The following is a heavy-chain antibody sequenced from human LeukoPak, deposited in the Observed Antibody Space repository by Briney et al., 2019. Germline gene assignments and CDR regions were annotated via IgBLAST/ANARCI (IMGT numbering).Heavy chain of an antibody. D-gene: IGHD4-17*01. Sequence: SETLSLTCTVSGGSISSSSYYWGWIRQPPGKGLEWIGSIYYSGSTYYNPSLKSRVTISVDTSKNQFSLKLSSVTAADTAVYYCASGAYGAYPGDTGGYFDYWGQGTLVTVSS. CDR1: GGSISSSSYY. J-gene: IGHJ4*02. CDR2: IYYSGST. V-gene: IGHV4-39*07. CDR3: ASGAYGAYPGDTGGYFDY.